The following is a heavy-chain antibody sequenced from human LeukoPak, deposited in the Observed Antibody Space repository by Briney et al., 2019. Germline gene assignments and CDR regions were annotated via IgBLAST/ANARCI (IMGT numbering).Heavy chain of an antibody. CDR1: GFTFSTYA. Sequence: GGSLRLSCAASGFTFSTYAMHWVRQAPGEGLEYVSAVSSSGVGTYYANSVKGRFTISRDNSKNTLYLQMGSLRAEDTAVYYCATGRAGQNWGQGTLVTVSS. V-gene: IGHV3-64*01. CDR2: VSSSGVGT. CDR3: ATGRAGQN. J-gene: IGHJ4*02.